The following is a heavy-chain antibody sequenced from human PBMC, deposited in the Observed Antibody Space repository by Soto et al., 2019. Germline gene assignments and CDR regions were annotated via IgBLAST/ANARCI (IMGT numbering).Heavy chain of an antibody. Sequence: GRSLRLSCAASGFTFSSHAMHWVRQAPGKGLEWVAVISKDGSNKYSADSVKGRFTISRDNSKNTLSLQMNSLRPEDTAVYYCARDLAASGDHFDYWGLGTLVTVSS. V-gene: IGHV3-30-3*01. CDR3: ARDLAASGDHFDY. J-gene: IGHJ4*02. D-gene: IGHD2-15*01. CDR2: ISKDGSNK. CDR1: GFTFSSHA.